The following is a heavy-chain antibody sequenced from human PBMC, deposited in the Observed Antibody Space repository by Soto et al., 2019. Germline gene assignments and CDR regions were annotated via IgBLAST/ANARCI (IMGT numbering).Heavy chain of an antibody. V-gene: IGHV4-39*01. Sequence: SETLSLTCAVSGVSIHNSHSFWGWIRQPPGKGLEFIANVYYSGGAHYNPSFKSRVTISVDTATNQVSLRMSSVTAADTAVYFCGRVVEGATRHTDFDSWGQGTLVTVSS. CDR3: GRVVEGATRHTDFDS. J-gene: IGHJ5*01. CDR1: GVSIHNSHSF. D-gene: IGHD2-21*01. CDR2: VYYSGGA.